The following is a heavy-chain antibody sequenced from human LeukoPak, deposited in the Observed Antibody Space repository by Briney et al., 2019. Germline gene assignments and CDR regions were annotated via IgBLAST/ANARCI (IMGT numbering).Heavy chain of an antibody. CDR1: GFIFTTSA. V-gene: IGHV4-34*01. Sequence: PGGSLRLSCEASGFIFTTSAVSWVRQAPGKGLEWIGEINHSGSTNYNPSLKSRVTISVDTYKTQFYLQLRSVTAADTAVYYCARVSFFRWAATRPSYYYYYMDVWGKGTTVTISS. J-gene: IGHJ6*03. CDR2: INHSGST. CDR3: ARVSFFRWAATRPSYYYYYMDV. D-gene: IGHD2-15*01.